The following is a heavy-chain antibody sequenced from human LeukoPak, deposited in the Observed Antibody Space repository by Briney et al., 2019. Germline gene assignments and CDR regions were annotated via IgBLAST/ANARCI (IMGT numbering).Heavy chain of an antibody. CDR2: INPNSGGT. CDR1: GYTFTGYY. V-gene: IGHV1-2*02. Sequence: ASVKVSCKASGYTFTGYYMHWVRQAPGQGLEWMGWINPNSGGTKYAQEFQGRVTMTRDTSISTAYMELSRLRSDDTALYYCALVMITPGPFDYWGQGTLVIVSS. D-gene: IGHD3-16*01. J-gene: IGHJ4*02. CDR3: ALVMITPGPFDY.